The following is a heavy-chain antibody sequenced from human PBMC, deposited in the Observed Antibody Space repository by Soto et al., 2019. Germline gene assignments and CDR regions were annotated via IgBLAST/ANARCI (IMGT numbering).Heavy chain of an antibody. D-gene: IGHD6-6*01. V-gene: IGHV4-39*01. J-gene: IGHJ4*02. CDR1: GDSISSRYDY. CDR2: IYYSGST. Sequence: QLQLQESGPGLVKPSETLSLTCTVSGDSISSRYDYWGWIRQPPGKGLEWIGTIYYSGSTDYNPSLQGRVTISVDTSKDQFALNLTFVTDADTAVYYCARGRVQYSSSSFYFDYWGQGTLVTVSS. CDR3: ARGRVQYSSSSFYFDY.